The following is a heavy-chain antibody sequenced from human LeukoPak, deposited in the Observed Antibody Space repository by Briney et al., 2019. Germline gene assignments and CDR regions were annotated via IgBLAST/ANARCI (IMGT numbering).Heavy chain of an antibody. CDR1: GGSLSGYY. D-gene: IGHD3-22*01. CDR3: ARGLTGYYDSSDYYYSY. V-gene: IGHV4-34*01. Sequence: SETLSLTCAVYGGSLSGYYWSWIRQPPGKGLEWIGEINHSGNTNYNPSLKSRVTMSVDTSKNQFSLKLTSVTAADTSVYYCARGLTGYYDSSDYYYSYWGQGTLVTVSS. J-gene: IGHJ4*02. CDR2: INHSGNT.